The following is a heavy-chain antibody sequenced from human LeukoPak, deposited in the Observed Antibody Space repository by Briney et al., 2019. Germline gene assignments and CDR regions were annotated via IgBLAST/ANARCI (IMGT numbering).Heavy chain of an antibody. J-gene: IGHJ4*02. CDR1: GFTFSSYA. CDR2: ISGSGGST. V-gene: IGHV3-23*01. Sequence: GASLRLSCAASGFTFSSYAMSWVRQAPGKGLEWVSAISGSGGSTYYADSVKGRFTISRDNTKNTLYLQMNSLRAEDTAVYYCAKDRESIVGATAFDYWGQGTLVTVSS. D-gene: IGHD1-26*01. CDR3: AKDRESIVGATAFDY.